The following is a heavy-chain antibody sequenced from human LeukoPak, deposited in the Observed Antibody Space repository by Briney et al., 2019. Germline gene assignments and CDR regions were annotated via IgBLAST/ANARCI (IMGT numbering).Heavy chain of an antibody. CDR2: ISAYNGNT. CDR3: ARVRYYYDSSGYYFDAFDI. D-gene: IGHD3-22*01. V-gene: IGHV1-18*01. Sequence: ASVTVSCKASGYTFTSYGISWVRQAPGQGLEWMGWISAYNGNTNYAQKLQGRVTMTTDTSTSTAYMELRSLRSDDTAVYYCARVRYYYDSSGYYFDAFDIWGQGTMVTVSS. CDR1: GYTFTSYG. J-gene: IGHJ3*02.